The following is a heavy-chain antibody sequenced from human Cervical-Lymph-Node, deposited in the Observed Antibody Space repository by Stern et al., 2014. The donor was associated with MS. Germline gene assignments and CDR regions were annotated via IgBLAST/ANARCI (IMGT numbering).Heavy chain of an antibody. J-gene: IGHJ6*02. Sequence: QVQLQESGPGLVKPSQTLSLTCTVSGGSISSGNFHWSWIRQPAGKGLEWIGRIYTSGYTDYNPSLKSRVTISVDTSRNQLSLTLTSVSAADTAVYYCARAPMYDFSSAITMDVWGQGTTVTVSS. CDR1: GGSISSGNFH. V-gene: IGHV4-61*02. D-gene: IGHD3-3*01. CDR3: ARAPMYDFSSAITMDV. CDR2: IYTSGYT.